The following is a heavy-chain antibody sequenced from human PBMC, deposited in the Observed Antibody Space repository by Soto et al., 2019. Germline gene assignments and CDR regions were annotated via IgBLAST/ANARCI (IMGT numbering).Heavy chain of an antibody. CDR3: ARVGEVRYNWNDRAYYYYGMDV. CDR1: GYTFSRYG. V-gene: IGHV1-18*01. D-gene: IGHD1-1*01. CDR2: ISAYNGNT. J-gene: IGHJ6*02. Sequence: ASVNVSCKASGYTFSRYGISWVRQAPGQGLEWMGWISAYNGNTNYAQKFQGRVTITADKSTSTAYMELSSLRSEDTAVYYCARVGEVRYNWNDRAYYYYGMDVWGQGTTVTVSS.